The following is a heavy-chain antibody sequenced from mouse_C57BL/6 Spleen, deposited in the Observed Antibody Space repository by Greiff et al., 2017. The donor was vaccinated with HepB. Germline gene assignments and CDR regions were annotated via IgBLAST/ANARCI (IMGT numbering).Heavy chain of an antibody. CDR3: ARVPSYYGSSHYFDY. Sequence: EVQLVESGPGLVKPSQSLSLTCSVTGYSITSGYYWNWIRQFPGNKLEWMGYISYDGSNNYNPSLKNRISITRDTSKNQFFLKLNSVTTEDTATYYCARVPSYYGSSHYFDYWGQGTTLTVSS. D-gene: IGHD1-1*01. CDR2: ISYDGSN. V-gene: IGHV3-6*01. CDR1: GYSITSGYY. J-gene: IGHJ2*01.